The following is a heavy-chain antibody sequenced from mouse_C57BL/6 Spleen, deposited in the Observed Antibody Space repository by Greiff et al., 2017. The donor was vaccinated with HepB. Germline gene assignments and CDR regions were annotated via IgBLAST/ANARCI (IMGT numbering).Heavy chain of an antibody. Sequence: QVQLQQPGAELVKPGASVKLSCKASGYTFTSYWMQWVKQRPGQGLEWIGEIDPSDSYTNYNQKFKGKATLTVDTSPSTAYMQLSSLTSEASAVYYCARRGNLLNGSSDSYFDVWGTGTTVTVSS. J-gene: IGHJ1*03. V-gene: IGHV1-50*01. CDR2: IDPSDSYT. CDR3: ARRGNLLNGSSDSYFDV. D-gene: IGHD1-1*01. CDR1: GYTFTSYW.